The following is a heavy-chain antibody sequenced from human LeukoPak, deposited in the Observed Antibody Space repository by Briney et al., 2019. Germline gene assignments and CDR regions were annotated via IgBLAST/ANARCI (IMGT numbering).Heavy chain of an antibody. D-gene: IGHD1-26*01. CDR2: INHSGST. CDR1: GGSFSGYY. V-gene: IGHV4-34*01. CDR3: ARAEGIVGALDWFDP. Sequence: SETLSLTCAVYGGSFSGYYWSWIRQPSGKGLEWIGEINHSGSTNYNPSLKSRVTISVDTSKNQFSLKLSSVTAADTAVYYCARAEGIVGALDWFDPWGQGTLVTVSS. J-gene: IGHJ5*02.